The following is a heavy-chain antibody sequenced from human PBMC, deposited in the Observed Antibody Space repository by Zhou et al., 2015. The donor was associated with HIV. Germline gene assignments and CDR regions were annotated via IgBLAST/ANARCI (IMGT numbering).Heavy chain of an antibody. Sequence: QVQLVQSGAEVKKPGSSVKVSCKASGGTFSSYAISWVRQAPGQGLEWMGGIIPIFGTANYAQKFQGRVTITADKSTSTAYMELSSLRSEDTAVYYCARSRVPAAIRGLEWFHYYGMDVWGQGTTVTVSS. CDR1: GGTFSSYA. D-gene: IGHD2-2*02. CDR3: ARSRVPAAIRGLEWFHYYGMDV. V-gene: IGHV1-69*06. CDR2: IIPIFGTA. J-gene: IGHJ6*02.